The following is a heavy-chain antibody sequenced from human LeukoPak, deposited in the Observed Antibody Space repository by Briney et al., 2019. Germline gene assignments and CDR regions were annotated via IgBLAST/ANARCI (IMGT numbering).Heavy chain of an antibody. V-gene: IGHV1-58*01. CDR3: AAEAAYYYDSRDAFDV. D-gene: IGHD3-22*01. CDR2: IVVGSGNT. Sequence: SVTVSCKASGFTFTSSAVQWVRQARGQRLEWVGWIVVGSGNTNYAQKFQERVTITRDMSTSLVYMELSSLRSEDTAVYYCAAEAAYYYDSRDAFDVWGQGTMVTVSS. J-gene: IGHJ3*01. CDR1: GFTFTSSA.